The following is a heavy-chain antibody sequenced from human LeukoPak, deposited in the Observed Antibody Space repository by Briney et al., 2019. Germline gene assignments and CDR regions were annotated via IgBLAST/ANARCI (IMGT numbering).Heavy chain of an antibody. Sequence: PGGSLRLSCAASGFTFSSYWMHWVRQAPGKGLVWVSRIKSDGSTTTYADSVKGRFTISRDNAKNTLYLQMNSLRAEDTAVYYCASGYCSSTTCYVLGMDVWGQGTTVTVSS. CDR1: GFTFSSYW. J-gene: IGHJ6*02. D-gene: IGHD2-2*03. CDR2: IKSDGSTT. V-gene: IGHV3-74*01. CDR3: ASGYCSSTTCYVLGMDV.